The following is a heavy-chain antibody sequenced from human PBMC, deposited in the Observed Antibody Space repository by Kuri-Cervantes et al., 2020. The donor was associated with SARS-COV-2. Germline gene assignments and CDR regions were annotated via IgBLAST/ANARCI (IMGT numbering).Heavy chain of an antibody. CDR1: GYTFTNYF. J-gene: IGHJ4*02. CDR3: ARSDFWSGYLYSSVDY. CDR2: IDPSGGST. Sequence: ASVKVSCKASGYTFTNYFMHWVRQAPGQGLEWMGIIDPSGGSTNYAQNFQGRVTMTRDTSTSTVYMELSSLRSEDTAVYYCARSDFWSGYLYSSVDYWGQGTLVTVSS. V-gene: IGHV1-46*01. D-gene: IGHD3-3*01.